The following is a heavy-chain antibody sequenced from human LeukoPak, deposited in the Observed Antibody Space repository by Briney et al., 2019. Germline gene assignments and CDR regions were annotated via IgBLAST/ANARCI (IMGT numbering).Heavy chain of an antibody. CDR1: VFTFTNYG. CDR2: IRYYGSHN. Sequence: GGSLRLSCAVSVFTFTNYGMLCVRQAPGKGREWVAFIRYYGSHNYYSDYVKGRFTISRDLYKNTLFLQMNSLRPEDTAVYYCAKDKGGDRIYFDSWGQGTLVTVSS. J-gene: IGHJ4*02. D-gene: IGHD1-26*01. CDR3: AKDKGGDRIYFDS. V-gene: IGHV3-30*02.